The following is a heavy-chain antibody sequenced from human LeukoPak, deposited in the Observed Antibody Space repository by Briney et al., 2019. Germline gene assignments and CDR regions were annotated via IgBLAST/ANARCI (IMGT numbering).Heavy chain of an antibody. J-gene: IGHJ4*02. CDR2: IDSSGGYM. Sequence: GGSLRLSCEASGFTFNTYSMNWARQAPGKGLEWVSSIDSSGGYMFYADSVKGRFIISRDNAKDSLYLQMNSLRDEDTAVYYCARWLYSSGWAIDYWGQGTLVTVSS. CDR1: GFTFNTYS. CDR3: ARWLYSSGWAIDY. D-gene: IGHD6-19*01. V-gene: IGHV3-21*06.